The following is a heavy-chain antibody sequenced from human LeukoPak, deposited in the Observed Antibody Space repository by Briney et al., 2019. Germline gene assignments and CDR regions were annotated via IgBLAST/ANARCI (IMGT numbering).Heavy chain of an antibody. CDR3: AKNRELQALVAFDI. CDR1: GFTFSSYG. V-gene: IGHV3-23*01. CDR2: ISGSGGSA. J-gene: IGHJ3*02. D-gene: IGHD1-26*01. Sequence: GGSLRLSCAASGFTFSSYGMSWVRQAPGKGLEWVTAISGSGGSAYYADSVKGRFTISRDNSKNTLYLQMNSLRAEDTAVYYCAKNRELQALVAFDIWGQGTMVTVSS.